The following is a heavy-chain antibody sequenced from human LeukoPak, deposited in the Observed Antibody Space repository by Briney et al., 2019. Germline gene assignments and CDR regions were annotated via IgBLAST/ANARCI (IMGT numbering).Heavy chain of an antibody. CDR2: IYPGDSDT. J-gene: IGHJ4*02. V-gene: IGHV5-51*01. CDR1: GSSFTRYW. Sequence: GESLKISCKGSGSSFTRYWIGWVRQMPGKGLEWMGIIYPGDSDTRYSPSFQGQVTISADKSISTAYLQWSSLKPSDTAMYYCARNSLSYDYGDYGPGDYWGQGTLVTVSS. D-gene: IGHD4-17*01. CDR3: ARNSLSYDYGDYGPGDY.